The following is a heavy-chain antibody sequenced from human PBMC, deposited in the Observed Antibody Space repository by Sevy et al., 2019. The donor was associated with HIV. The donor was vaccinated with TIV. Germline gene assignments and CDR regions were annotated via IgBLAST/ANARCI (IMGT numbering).Heavy chain of an antibody. CDR2: LYYSGST. D-gene: IGHD6-13*01. Sequence: SETLSLTCTVSGGSIRSGGYYWSWIRQHPGKGLEWTGYLYYSGSTYYNPSLKSRVTISVDTSKNQFSLKRTSVPAADTAVYYCAGDYRTAAAWFDPWGQGTRVTVSS. J-gene: IGHJ5*02. CDR3: AGDYRTAAAWFDP. V-gene: IGHV4-31*03. CDR1: GGSIRSGGYY.